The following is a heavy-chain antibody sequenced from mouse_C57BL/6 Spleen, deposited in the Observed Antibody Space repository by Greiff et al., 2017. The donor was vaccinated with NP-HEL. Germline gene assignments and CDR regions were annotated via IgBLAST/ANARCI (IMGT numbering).Heavy chain of an antibody. CDR2: ISSGGSYT. V-gene: IGHV5-6*01. J-gene: IGHJ2*01. Sequence: EVKVVESGGDLVKPGGSLKLSCAASGFTFSSYGMSWVRQTPDKRLEWVATISSGGSYTYYPDSVKGRFTISRDNAKNTLYLQMSSLKSEDTAMCYCARHGVDYLDYWGQGTTLTVSS. CDR1: GFTFSSYG. CDR3: ARHGVDYLDY.